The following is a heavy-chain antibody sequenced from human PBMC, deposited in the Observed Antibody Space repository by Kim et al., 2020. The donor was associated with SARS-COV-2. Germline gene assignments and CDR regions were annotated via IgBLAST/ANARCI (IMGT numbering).Heavy chain of an antibody. CDR2: IYYSGST. CDR1: GGSISSSSYY. Sequence: SETLSLTCTVSGGSISSSSYYWGWIRQPPGKGLEWIGSIYYSGSTYYNPSLKSRVTISVDTSKNQFSLKLSSVTAADTAVYYCARCEELYSSSPAWFDPWGQGTLVTVSS. CDR3: ARCEELYSSSPAWFDP. D-gene: IGHD6-13*01. V-gene: IGHV4-39*01. J-gene: IGHJ5*02.